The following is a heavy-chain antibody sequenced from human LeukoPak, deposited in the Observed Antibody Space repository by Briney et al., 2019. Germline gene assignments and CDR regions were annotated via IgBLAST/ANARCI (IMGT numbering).Heavy chain of an antibody. Sequence: SETLSLTCTVSGGSISSYYWSWIRQPPGKGLEWIGYIYYSGSTNYNPSLKSRVTISVDTSKNQFSLKLSSVTAADTAVYYCARDRIYDAFDIWGQGTMVTVS. D-gene: IGHD5/OR15-5a*01. J-gene: IGHJ3*02. CDR1: GGSISSYY. V-gene: IGHV4-59*01. CDR2: IYYSGST. CDR3: ARDRIYDAFDI.